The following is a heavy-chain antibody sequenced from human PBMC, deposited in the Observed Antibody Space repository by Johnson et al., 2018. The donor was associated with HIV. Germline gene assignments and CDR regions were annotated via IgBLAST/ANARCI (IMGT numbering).Heavy chain of an antibody. Sequence: QVQLVESGGGLVKPGGSLRLSCAGSGFTFSDYYMSWIRQAPGKGLEWVSYISSSGSTIYYADSVKGRFTISRDNAKKSLYLQMNSLRAEDTAVYHCATRDPTYRPGAFDIWGQGTMVCVSS. CDR3: ATRDPTYRPGAFDI. CDR2: ISSSGSTI. V-gene: IGHV3-11*04. CDR1: GFTFSDYY. J-gene: IGHJ3*02. D-gene: IGHD1-14*01.